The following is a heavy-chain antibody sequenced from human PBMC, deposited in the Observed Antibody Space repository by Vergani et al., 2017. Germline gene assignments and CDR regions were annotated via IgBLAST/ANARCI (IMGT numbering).Heavy chain of an antibody. Sequence: QLVQSGPEVKKPGTSVKVSCKASGYTFTSYGISWVRQAPGQGLEWMGWISAYNGNTNYAQKLQGRVTMTTDTSTSTAYMELRSLRSDDTAVYYCARVGDIAAAGTDDAFDYWGQGTLVTVSS. CDR1: GYTFTSYG. CDR3: ARVGDIAAAGTDDAFDY. J-gene: IGHJ4*02. V-gene: IGHV1-18*01. D-gene: IGHD6-13*01. CDR2: ISAYNGNT.